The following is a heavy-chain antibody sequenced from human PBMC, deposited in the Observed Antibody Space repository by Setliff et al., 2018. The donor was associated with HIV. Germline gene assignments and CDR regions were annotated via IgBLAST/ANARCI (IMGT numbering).Heavy chain of an antibody. Sequence: GASVKVSCKASGYTFTSDYIHWVRQAPGQGLEWMGWISAYSGNTNYAQKLQGRVTMTTDTSTSTAYMELRSLRSDDTAVYYCARVAWYYSFWSGLGDAFDIWGQGTMVTV. V-gene: IGHV1-18*04. CDR2: ISAYSGNT. CDR1: GYTFTSDY. J-gene: IGHJ3*02. D-gene: IGHD3-3*01. CDR3: ARVAWYYSFWSGLGDAFDI.